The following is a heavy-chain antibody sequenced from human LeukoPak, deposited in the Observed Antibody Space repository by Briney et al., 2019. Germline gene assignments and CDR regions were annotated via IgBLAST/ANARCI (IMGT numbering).Heavy chain of an antibody. CDR2: ISSSSSYI. CDR1: GFTFSSYS. CDR3: ARDGVNAAFDI. J-gene: IGHJ3*02. Sequence: GRSLGLSCAASGFTFSSYSMNWVRQAPGKGLEWVSSISSSSSYIYYADSVKGRFTISRDNAKNSLYLQMNSLRAEDTAVYYCARDGVNAAFDIWGQGTMVTVSS. V-gene: IGHV3-21*01. D-gene: IGHD3-16*01.